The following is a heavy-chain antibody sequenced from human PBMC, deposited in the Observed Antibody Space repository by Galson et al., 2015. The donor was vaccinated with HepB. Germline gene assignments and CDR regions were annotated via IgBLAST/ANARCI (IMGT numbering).Heavy chain of an antibody. J-gene: IGHJ4*02. CDR1: GFTFRSYC. V-gene: IGHV3-7*03. CDR2: IRGDGGEK. Sequence: SLRLSCAASGFTFRSYCMAWARQAPGKGLEGVAGIRGDGGEKYWGDYVKGRFTISRDNAKNSLYLQMNSLRGEDTAVYYCVRDVRHGNFDYWGQGTLVTVSS. CDR3: VRDVRHGNFDY.